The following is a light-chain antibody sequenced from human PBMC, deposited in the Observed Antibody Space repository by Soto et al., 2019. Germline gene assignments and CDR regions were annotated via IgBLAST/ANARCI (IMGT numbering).Light chain of an antibody. CDR1: RNDIGSYDY. Sequence: QSALTQPASVSGSPGQSITISCIGSRNDIGSYDYVSWHQHQEGKAPKVLIYEVSSRPSGVSSRFSGSRSGNTASLTISGLQPEDEADYYCTSFARGSTLVFGGGTKVTVL. J-gene: IGLJ3*02. V-gene: IGLV2-14*01. CDR2: EVS. CDR3: TSFARGSTLV.